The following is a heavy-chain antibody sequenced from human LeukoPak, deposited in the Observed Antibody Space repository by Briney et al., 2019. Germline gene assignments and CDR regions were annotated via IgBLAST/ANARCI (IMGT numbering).Heavy chain of an antibody. CDR3: ARRPLNSGSDDGPSSLDY. V-gene: IGHV4-34*01. J-gene: IGHJ4*02. CDR2: ISHSGSA. D-gene: IGHD1-26*01. Sequence: SETLSLTCAVYGESFSDHYWTWIRQTPGKGLEWIGEISHSGSANYNPSLKSRVTISADTSKNQFSLKLRSVTAADTAVFYCARRPLNSGSDDGPSSLDYWGQGTLVTVSS. CDR1: GESFSDHY.